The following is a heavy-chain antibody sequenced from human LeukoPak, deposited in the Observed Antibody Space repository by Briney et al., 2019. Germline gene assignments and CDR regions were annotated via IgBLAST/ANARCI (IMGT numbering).Heavy chain of an antibody. CDR1: GGSISSGGYS. CDR3: ARGWYYYDSSGYDY. CDR2: IYHSGST. V-gene: IGHV4-30-2*01. J-gene: IGHJ4*02. D-gene: IGHD3-22*01. Sequence: SETLSLTCAVSGGSISSGGYSWSWIRQPPGKGLEWIGYIYHSGSTYYNPPLKSRVTISVDRSKNQSSLKLSSVTAADTAVYYCARGWYYYDSSGYDYWGQGTLVTVSS.